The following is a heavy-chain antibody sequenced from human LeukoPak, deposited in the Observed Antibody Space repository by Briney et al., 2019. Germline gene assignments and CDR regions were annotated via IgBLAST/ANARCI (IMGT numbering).Heavy chain of an antibody. CDR2: ISSSGGST. D-gene: IGHD3-3*01. J-gene: IGHJ4*02. CDR1: GFTFSTYA. CDR3: AKSPLRTRILLDY. Sequence: PGESLRLSCAASGFTFSTYAMSWVRQAPGKGLEWVSTISSSGGSTYYAYSVKGRFTISRDNSKNTLYLQMNSLRADDTAVYYCAKSPLRTRILLDYWGQGTLVTVSS. V-gene: IGHV3-23*01.